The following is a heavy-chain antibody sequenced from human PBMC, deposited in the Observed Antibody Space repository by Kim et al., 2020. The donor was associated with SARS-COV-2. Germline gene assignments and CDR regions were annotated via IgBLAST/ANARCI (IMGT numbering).Heavy chain of an antibody. CDR3: ARDQAAAAGSRYLLESRRYYYYGMDV. D-gene: IGHD6-13*01. Sequence: GGSLRLSCAASGFTFSSYAMHWVRQAPGKGLEWVAVISYDGSNKYYADSVKGRFTISRDNSKNTLYLQMNSLRAEDTAVYYCARDQAAAAGSRYLLESRRYYYYGMDVWGQGTTVTVSS. CDR2: ISYDGSNK. V-gene: IGHV3-30*04. J-gene: IGHJ6*02. CDR1: GFTFSSYA.